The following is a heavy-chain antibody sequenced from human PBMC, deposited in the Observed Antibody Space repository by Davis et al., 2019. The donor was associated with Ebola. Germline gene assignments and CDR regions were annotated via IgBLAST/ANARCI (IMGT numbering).Heavy chain of an antibody. CDR2: IYYRGST. Sequence: MPSETLSLTCTVSGGSISSYYWSWIRQPPGKGLEWIGYIYYRGSTNYNPSLKSRVTISVDTSKNQFSLKLSSVTAADTAVYYCARHDYDFWSGYYAETWFDPWGQGTLVTVSS. D-gene: IGHD3-3*01. CDR1: GGSISSYY. J-gene: IGHJ5*02. V-gene: IGHV4-59*08. CDR3: ARHDYDFWSGYYAETWFDP.